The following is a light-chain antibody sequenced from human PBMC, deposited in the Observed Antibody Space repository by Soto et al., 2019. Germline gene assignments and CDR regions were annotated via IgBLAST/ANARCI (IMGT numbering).Light chain of an antibody. J-gene: IGKJ2*01. CDR1: QSISSW. Sequence: DIQMTQSPSTLSASVGDRVTITCRASQSISSWLAWYQQKPGKAPKLLIYKASSIESGVPSRFSGSGSGTEFTLTISSLQPDDFATYYCQQYNSYSPYTFGQGTKLEIK. CDR2: KAS. CDR3: QQYNSYSPYT. V-gene: IGKV1-5*03.